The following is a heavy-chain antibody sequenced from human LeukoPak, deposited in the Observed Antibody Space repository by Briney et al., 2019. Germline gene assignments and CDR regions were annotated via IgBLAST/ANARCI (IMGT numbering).Heavy chain of an antibody. CDR3: ARLERGYSYGGDY. J-gene: IGHJ4*02. D-gene: IGHD5-18*01. CDR2: IIPIFGTA. Sequence: SVKVSCKASGGTFSSYAISWVRQAPGQGLEWMGGIIPIFGTANYAQKFQGRVTITADESTSTAYMELSSLRSEDTAVYYCARLERGYSYGGDYWGQGTLVTVSS. V-gene: IGHV1-69*13. CDR1: GGTFSSYA.